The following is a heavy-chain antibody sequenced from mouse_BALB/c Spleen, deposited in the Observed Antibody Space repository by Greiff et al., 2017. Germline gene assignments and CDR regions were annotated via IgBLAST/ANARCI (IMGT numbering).Heavy chain of an antibody. J-gene: IGHJ4*01. CDR3: ARHTVVADAMDY. Sequence: EVQLVESGGGLVKLGGSLKLSCAASGFTFSSYYMSWVRQTPEKRLELVAAINSNGGSTYYPDTVKGRFTISRDNAKNTLYLQMSSLKSEDTALYYCARHTVVADAMDYWGQGTSVTVSS. CDR1: GFTFSSYY. V-gene: IGHV5-6-2*01. D-gene: IGHD1-1*01. CDR2: INSNGGST.